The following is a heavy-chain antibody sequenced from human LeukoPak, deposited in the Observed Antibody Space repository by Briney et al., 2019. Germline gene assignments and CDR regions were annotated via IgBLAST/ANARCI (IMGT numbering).Heavy chain of an antibody. D-gene: IGHD2-8*01. CDR3: TTFND. V-gene: IGHV3-15*01. J-gene: IGHJ4*02. CDR1: GFAFSNAY. Sequence: GGSLRLSCAASGFAFSNAYMNWVRQAPGKGLEWVGRIKSKPDGGATDYVATIEGRFTISRDDSENTLYLQMNSLKIEDTGVYYCTTFNDWGQGTLVTVS. CDR2: IKSKPDGGAT.